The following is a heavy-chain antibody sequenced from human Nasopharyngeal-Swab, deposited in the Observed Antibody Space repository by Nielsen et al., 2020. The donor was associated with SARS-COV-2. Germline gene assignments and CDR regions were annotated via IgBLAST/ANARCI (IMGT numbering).Heavy chain of an antibody. Sequence: SETLSLTCSVSGGSIRRGDYYWSWIRQHPGKGLEWIGYISYSGNTYFNPSLKSRVTISLDTSKNQFSLKLSSVTAADTAVYYCARAATVNHFDYWGQGTLVTVSS. CDR3: ARAATVNHFDY. V-gene: IGHV4-31*03. J-gene: IGHJ4*02. CDR2: ISYSGNT. CDR1: GGSIRRGDYY. D-gene: IGHD4-17*01.